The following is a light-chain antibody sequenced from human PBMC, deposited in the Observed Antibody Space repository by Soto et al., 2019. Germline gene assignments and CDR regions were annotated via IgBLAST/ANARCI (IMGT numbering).Light chain of an antibody. CDR1: SSNIGHNY. J-gene: IGLJ3*02. V-gene: IGLV1-51*02. CDR2: ENN. CDR3: GTWDSSLSSWV. Sequence: QSVLTQPPSVSAAPGQKVTISCSGSSSNIGHNYVSWYHHLPGTAPKLLIYENNKRPSRIPDRFSGSKSGTSATLGITGLQTGDEADYYCGTWDSSLSSWVFGGGTQLTVL.